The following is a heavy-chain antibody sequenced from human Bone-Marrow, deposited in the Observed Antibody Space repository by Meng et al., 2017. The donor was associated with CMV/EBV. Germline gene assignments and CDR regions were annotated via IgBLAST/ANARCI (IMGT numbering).Heavy chain of an antibody. CDR1: GFTFSSYG. CDR2: IWYDGSNK. CDR3: AKAGRGEVDLLGG. J-gene: IGHJ6*02. V-gene: IGHV3-33*06. D-gene: IGHD2-15*01. Sequence: GGSLRLSCAASGFTFSSYGMHWVRQAPGKGLEWVAVIWYDGSNKYYADSVKGRFTISRDNSKNTLYLQMNSLRAEDTAVYYCAKAGRGEVDLLGGWGQGTTVTVSS.